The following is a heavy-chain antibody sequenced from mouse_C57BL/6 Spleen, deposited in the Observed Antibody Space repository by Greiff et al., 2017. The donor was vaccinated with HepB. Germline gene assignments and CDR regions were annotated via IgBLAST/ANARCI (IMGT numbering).Heavy chain of an antibody. V-gene: IGHV1-81*01. CDR3: ARMMGRYAMDY. Sequence: QVQLKESGAELARPGASVKLSCKASGYTFTSYGISWVKQRTGQGLEWIGEIYPRSGNTYYNEKFKGKATLTVDKTSSTAYMELRSLTSEDSAVYFCARMMGRYAMDYWGQGTSVTVSS. CDR1: GYTFTSYG. CDR2: IYPRSGNT. D-gene: IGHD2-3*01. J-gene: IGHJ4*01.